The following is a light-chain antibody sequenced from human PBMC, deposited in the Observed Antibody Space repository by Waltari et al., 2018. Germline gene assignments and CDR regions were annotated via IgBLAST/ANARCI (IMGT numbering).Light chain of an antibody. CDR3: QQYDNLPIT. J-gene: IGKJ5*01. V-gene: IGKV1-33*01. CDR2: DAS. CDR1: HDISSF. Sequence: DIQMTQSPSSLSASVGDRVTITCHASHDISSFLNWYQQKPGKAPKLLLYDASNLETGVPSRFSGSGSGTHFTFTISSLQPEDLATYYCQQYDNLPITFGQGTRLEIK.